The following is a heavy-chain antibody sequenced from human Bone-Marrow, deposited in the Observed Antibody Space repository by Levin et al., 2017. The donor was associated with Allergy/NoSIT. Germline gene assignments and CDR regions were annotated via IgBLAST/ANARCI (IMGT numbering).Heavy chain of an antibody. CDR1: GFTVSSNY. J-gene: IGHJ4*02. CDR3: ARVYYYGSGSYYWLDY. Sequence: GESLKISCAASGFTVSSNYMSWVRQAPGKGLEWVSVIYSGGSTYYADSVKGRFTISRDNSKNTLYLQMNSLRAEDTAVYYCARVYYYGSGSYYWLDYWGQGTLVTVSS. CDR2: IYSGGST. D-gene: IGHD3-10*01. V-gene: IGHV3-53*01.